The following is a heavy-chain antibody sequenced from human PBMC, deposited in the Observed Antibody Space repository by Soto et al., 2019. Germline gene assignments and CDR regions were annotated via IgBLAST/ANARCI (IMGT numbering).Heavy chain of an antibody. V-gene: IGHV1-8*01. CDR3: AKNRERYCSGGSCFRPAFDI. Sequence: ASVKVSCKASGYTFTSYDINGVRQATGQGLEWMGWMNPNSGNTGYAQKFQGRVTMTRNTSISTAYMELSSLRSEDTAVYYCAKNRERYCSGGSCFRPAFDIWGQGTMVTVSS. CDR1: GYTFTSYD. J-gene: IGHJ3*02. CDR2: MNPNSGNT. D-gene: IGHD2-15*01.